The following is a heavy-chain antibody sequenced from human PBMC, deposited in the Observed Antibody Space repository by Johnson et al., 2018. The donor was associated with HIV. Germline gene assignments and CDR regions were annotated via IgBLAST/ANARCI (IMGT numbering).Heavy chain of an antibody. J-gene: IGHJ3*02. V-gene: IGHV3-7*04. D-gene: IGHD3-16*01. CDR2: IKQDGSEK. CDR1: AFTFSSYW. Sequence: VESGGGVVQPGRSLRLSCAASAFTFSSYWMTWVRQAPGKGLEWVANIKQDGSEKYFVDSVEGRFTISRDNAKNSLYLQMNRLRDEDTAMYYCARGRGALDIWGQGTMVTVSS. CDR3: ARGRGALDI.